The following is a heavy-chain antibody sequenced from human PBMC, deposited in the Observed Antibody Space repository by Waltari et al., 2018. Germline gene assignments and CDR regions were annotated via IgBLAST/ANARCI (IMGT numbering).Heavy chain of an antibody. CDR2: INTNSGGT. CDR1: GYTFTAYS. J-gene: IGHJ5*02. V-gene: IGHV1-2*06. D-gene: IGHD2-2*01. Sequence: QVQLVQSGAEVKKPGASVKVSCKASGYTFTAYSIHWARQAHGHGLEWMRQINTNSGGTYYAQTFQGRVTMTRDTSISTVDLELSSPTSDDTAVYYCTRALIKVPASIVLDPWGQGTLVTVSS. CDR3: TRALIKVPASIVLDP.